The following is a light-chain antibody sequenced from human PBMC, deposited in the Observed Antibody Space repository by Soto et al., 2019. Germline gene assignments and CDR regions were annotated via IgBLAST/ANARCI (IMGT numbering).Light chain of an antibody. CDR1: QSVSSSW. Sequence: PGERVTLSCRTSQSVSSSWLAWYQQKPGQAPRLLIHSASSRATGIPYRFSGSGSGTEFTLTISRLEPDDFAVYYCQQYNSSPLTFGGGTKVDIK. V-gene: IGKV3-20*01. J-gene: IGKJ4*01. CDR3: QQYNSSPLT. CDR2: SAS.